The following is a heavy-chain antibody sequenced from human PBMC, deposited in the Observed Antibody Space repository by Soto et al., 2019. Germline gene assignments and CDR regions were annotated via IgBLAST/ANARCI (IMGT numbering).Heavy chain of an antibody. V-gene: IGHV3-74*01. Sequence: PGGSLRLSCAASGYTFSRYWMNWVRQAPGKGLVWVSRINGDESSTTYADSVKDRFTISRDNAKNTLYLQMNNLRAEDTAVYYCARKGEMSPSYYDGMDVWGQGTTVPVSS. CDR1: GYTFSRYW. D-gene: IGHD3-16*01. CDR3: ARKGEMSPSYYDGMDV. J-gene: IGHJ6*02. CDR2: INGDESST.